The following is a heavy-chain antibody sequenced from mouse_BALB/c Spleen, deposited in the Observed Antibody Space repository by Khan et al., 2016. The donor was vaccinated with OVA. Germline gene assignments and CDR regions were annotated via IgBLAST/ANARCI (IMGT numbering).Heavy chain of an antibody. CDR2: IYPGTNHT. Sequence: VQLQESGAELVRPGASVNLSCKTSGYTFTSYWIHWVKQRSGQGLEWIAMIYPGTNHTYYNEKLKDKATLTTDKSSTTVYMQLRSLKSEDSAVYFCAREEALNCFVYGGQGTTLTVSS. V-gene: IGHV1S132*01. CDR1: GYTFTSYW. CDR3: AREEALNCFVY. J-gene: IGHJ2*01.